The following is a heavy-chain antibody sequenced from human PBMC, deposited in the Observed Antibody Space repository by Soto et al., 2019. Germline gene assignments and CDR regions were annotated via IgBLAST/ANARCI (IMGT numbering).Heavy chain of an antibody. CDR3: ARGDVVVPAAWCDP. CDR1: GGSFSGYY. V-gene: IGHV4-34*01. D-gene: IGHD2-2*01. Sequence: SETLSLTCAVYGGSFSGYYWSWIRQPPGKGLEWIGEINHSGSTNYNPSLKSRVTISVDTSKNQFSLTLTSMTAADTAVYYCARGDVVVPAAWCDPWGQGSLGTVSS. CDR2: INHSGST. J-gene: IGHJ5*02.